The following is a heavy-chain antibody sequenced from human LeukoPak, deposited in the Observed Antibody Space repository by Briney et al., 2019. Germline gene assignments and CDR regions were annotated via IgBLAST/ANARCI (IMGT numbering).Heavy chain of an antibody. D-gene: IGHD4-11*01. CDR2: IKSNADGGTI. CDR1: GFTFTSAW. CDR3: ARDGNDYSNYGPLDY. V-gene: IGHV3-15*07. J-gene: IGHJ4*02. Sequence: SGGSLRLSCAASGFTFTSAWMNWVRQAPGKGLEWVGRIKSNADGGTIDYAAPVKGRFTISRDNSKNTVYLEMNSLRAEDTAIYYCARDGNDYSNYGPLDYWGQGTLVTVSS.